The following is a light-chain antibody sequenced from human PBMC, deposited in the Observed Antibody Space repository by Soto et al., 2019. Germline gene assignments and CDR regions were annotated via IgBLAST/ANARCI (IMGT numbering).Light chain of an antibody. CDR1: NIGSKS. J-gene: IGLJ2*01. CDR2: YDS. Sequence: SYELTQPPSVSVAPGKTARITCGGNNIGSKSVHWHQQKPGQAPVLVIYYDSDRPSGIPERFSGSNAGNTATLTISRVEAGDEAGYYCQVWDSSSDHVVFGGGTKLTVL. CDR3: QVWDSSSDHVV. V-gene: IGLV3-21*04.